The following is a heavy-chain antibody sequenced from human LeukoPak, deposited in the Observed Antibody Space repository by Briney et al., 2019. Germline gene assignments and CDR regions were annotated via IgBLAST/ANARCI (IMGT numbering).Heavy chain of an antibody. CDR2: IYYSGST. Sequence: SETLSLTCTVSGGSISSYYWSWIRQPPGEGLEWVGYIYYSGSTNYNPSLKSRVTISVDTSKNQFSLKLSSVTAADTAVYYCARVYLEAFDIWGQGTMVTVSS. CDR3: ARVYLEAFDI. CDR1: GGSISSYY. J-gene: IGHJ3*02. V-gene: IGHV4-59*01.